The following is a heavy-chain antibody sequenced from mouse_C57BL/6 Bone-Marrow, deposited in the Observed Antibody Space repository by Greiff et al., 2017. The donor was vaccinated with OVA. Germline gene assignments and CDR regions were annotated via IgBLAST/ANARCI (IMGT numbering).Heavy chain of an antibody. Sequence: EVKLMESGPVLVKPGASVKMSCKASGYTFTDYYMNWVKQSHGKSLEWIGVINPYNGGTSYNQKFKGKATLTVDKSSSTAYMELNSLTSEDSAVYYCAREVYYYGDYWGQGTTLTVSS. J-gene: IGHJ2*01. CDR1: GYTFTDYY. V-gene: IGHV1-19*01. CDR2: INPYNGGT. CDR3: AREVYYYGDY. D-gene: IGHD1-1*01.